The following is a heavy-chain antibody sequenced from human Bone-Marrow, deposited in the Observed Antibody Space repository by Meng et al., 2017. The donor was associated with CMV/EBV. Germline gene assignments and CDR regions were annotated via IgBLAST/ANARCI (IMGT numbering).Heavy chain of an antibody. Sequence: GESLKISCEASGFIFSSFEMHWVRQAPGKGLEWISYISSTGSKPYYAETVKGRLTISRDNAKNSLYLQMSSARAEETAVYYCARGEGGFWSGYSGSNWFDPWGQGTLVTVSS. CDR2: ISSTGSKP. CDR1: GFIFSSFE. V-gene: IGHV3-48*03. D-gene: IGHD3-3*01. CDR3: ARGEGGFWSGYSGSNWFDP. J-gene: IGHJ5*02.